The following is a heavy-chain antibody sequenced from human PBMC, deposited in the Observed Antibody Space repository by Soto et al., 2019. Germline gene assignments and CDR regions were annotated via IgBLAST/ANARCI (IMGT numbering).Heavy chain of an antibody. CDR2: ISYDGSNK. J-gene: IGHJ4*02. CDR1: GFTFSSYG. Sequence: GGSLRLSCAASGFTFSSYGMHWVRQAPGKGLEWVAVISYDGSNKYYADSVKGRFTISRDNSKNTLYLQMNSLRAEDTAVYYCAKDDQQLVPGDYWGQGTLVTVSS. D-gene: IGHD6-13*01. CDR3: AKDDQQLVPGDY. V-gene: IGHV3-30*18.